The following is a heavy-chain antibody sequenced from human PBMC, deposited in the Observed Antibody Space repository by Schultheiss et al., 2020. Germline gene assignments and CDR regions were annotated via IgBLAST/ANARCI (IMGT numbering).Heavy chain of an antibody. CDR2: IYHSGST. CDR1: GGSISSSNW. J-gene: IGHJ5*02. Sequence: SETLSLTCAVSGGSISSSNWWSWVRQPPGKGLEWIGEIYHSGSTNYNPSLKSRVTISVDTSKNQFSLKLSSVTAADTAVYYCARTRYDILTGYPPYNWFDPWGQGTLVTVSS. CDR3: ARTRYDILTGYPPYNWFDP. D-gene: IGHD3-9*01. V-gene: IGHV4-4*02.